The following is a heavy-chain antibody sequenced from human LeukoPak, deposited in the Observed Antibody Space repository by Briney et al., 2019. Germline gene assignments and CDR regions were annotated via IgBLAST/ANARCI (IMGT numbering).Heavy chain of an antibody. Sequence: ASVKVSCKVSGYTLTELSMHWVRQAPGKGLEWMGGFDPEDGETIYAQKFQGRVTITADKSTSTAYMELSSLRSEDTAVYYCAREGQSWFGQQVGAFDIWGQGTMVTVSS. CDR3: AREGQSWFGQQVGAFDI. D-gene: IGHD3-10*01. CDR2: FDPEDGET. CDR1: GYTLTELS. J-gene: IGHJ3*02. V-gene: IGHV1-24*01.